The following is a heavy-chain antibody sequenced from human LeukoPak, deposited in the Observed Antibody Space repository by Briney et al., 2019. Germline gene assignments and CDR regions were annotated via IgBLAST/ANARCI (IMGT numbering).Heavy chain of an antibody. Sequence: PGESLKISCKGSGYSFTNYWIGWVRQMPGKGLEWMAFINPGDSDTRYSPSFQGHVTISVDKSINTAYLQWGSLKASDTAMYYCARHRALYDRYYYYYGMDVWGQGTTVTVSS. CDR3: ARHRALYDRYYYYYGMDV. J-gene: IGHJ6*02. D-gene: IGHD3-22*01. CDR2: INPGDSDT. V-gene: IGHV5-51*01. CDR1: GYSFTNYW.